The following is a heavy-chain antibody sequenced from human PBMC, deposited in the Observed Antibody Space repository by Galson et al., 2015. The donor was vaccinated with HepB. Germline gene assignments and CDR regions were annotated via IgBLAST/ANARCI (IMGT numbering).Heavy chain of an antibody. V-gene: IGHV3-30-3*01. J-gene: IGHJ4*02. CDR3: ARANSSSWHYFDY. D-gene: IGHD6-13*01. CDR1: GFTFSDYT. CDR2: ISYDGSQK. Sequence: SLRLSCAASGFTFSDYTLYWVRQAPGKGLEWVAVISYDGSQKYYADSVKGRFTISRDNSKNTLYLQMNSLRLEETAVYYCARANSSSWHYFDYWGQGTLVTVSS.